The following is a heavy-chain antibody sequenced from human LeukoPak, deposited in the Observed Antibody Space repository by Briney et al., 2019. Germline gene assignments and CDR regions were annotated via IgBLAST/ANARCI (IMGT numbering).Heavy chain of an antibody. V-gene: IGHV3-7*01. D-gene: IGHD6-19*01. CDR2: IKQDGSEK. CDR1: GFTFSIYW. Sequence: GGALRLSCAASGFTFSIYWMRWVRQAPGKGLEGVAHIKQDGSEKYYVDSVKGRFTISRDNAKNSLYLQMNSPRAEDTAVYCCARDGRGISVAGSPYSMVVWGQGTTVTVSS. J-gene: IGHJ6*02. CDR3: ARDGRGISVAGSPYSMVV.